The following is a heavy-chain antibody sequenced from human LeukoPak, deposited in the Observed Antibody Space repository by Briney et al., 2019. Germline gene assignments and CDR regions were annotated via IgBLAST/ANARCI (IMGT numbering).Heavy chain of an antibody. D-gene: IGHD3-22*01. CDR1: GYTFSDYY. J-gene: IGHJ5*02. Sequence: ASVKVSCKASGYTFSDYYMHWVRQAPGQGLEWMGWINPNNGGTNYAQKFQGRVTMTRDTSISTAYMELSRLRSDDTAVYYCARDFNMGYYDSSGYYLWGQGTLVTVSS. CDR2: INPNNGGT. CDR3: ARDFNMGYYDSSGYYL. V-gene: IGHV1-2*02.